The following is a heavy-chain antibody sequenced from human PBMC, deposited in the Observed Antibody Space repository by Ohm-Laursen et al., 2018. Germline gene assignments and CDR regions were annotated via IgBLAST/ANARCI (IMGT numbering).Heavy chain of an antibody. CDR3: ARDRDWAIDY. V-gene: IGHV3-23*01. J-gene: IGHJ4*02. CDR2: ISNNGDSK. Sequence: SLRLSCAASGFIFRNYAMTWVRQAPGKGLEWVSIISNNGDSKFYADSVKGRFTISRDNAENLLYLQMNRLRDDDTAVYYCARDRDWAIDYWGQGTLVTVSS. D-gene: IGHD3/OR15-3a*01. CDR1: GFIFRNYA.